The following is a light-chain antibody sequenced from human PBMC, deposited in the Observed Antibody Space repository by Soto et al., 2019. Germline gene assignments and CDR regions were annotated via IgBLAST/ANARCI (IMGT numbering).Light chain of an antibody. CDR2: AAS. CDR1: QGIRSA. V-gene: IGKV1-6*01. Sequence: AIQLTQSPSSLSASVGDRVTITCRTSQGIRSALGWYQQKPGKVPKLLIYAASTLQSGVPSRFSGSGSGRDFTLTISSLQPEDFATYYCLLDYAYFWAFGQGTKVDNK. CDR3: LLDYAYFWA. J-gene: IGKJ1*01.